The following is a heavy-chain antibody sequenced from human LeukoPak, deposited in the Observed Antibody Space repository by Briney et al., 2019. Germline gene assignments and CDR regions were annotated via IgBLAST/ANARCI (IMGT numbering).Heavy chain of an antibody. CDR1: GYSFTSYW. D-gene: IGHD6-19*01. Sequence: GESLKISRKGSGYSFTSYWIAWVRQMPGKGLEWMGIIYPGDSDTRYSPSLQGQVTISADKSISAAYLQWSSLRASDTAMYYCAKTHYSSGWYLDYWGQGTLVTVSS. CDR2: IYPGDSDT. J-gene: IGHJ4*02. CDR3: AKTHYSSGWYLDY. V-gene: IGHV5-51*01.